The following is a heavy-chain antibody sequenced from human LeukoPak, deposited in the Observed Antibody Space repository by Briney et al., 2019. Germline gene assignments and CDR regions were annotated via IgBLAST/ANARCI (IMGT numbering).Heavy chain of an antibody. V-gene: IGHV4-31*03. CDR1: GGSISSGGYY. CDR3: ARDGGGYSYGGFDY. D-gene: IGHD5-18*01. J-gene: IGHJ4*02. CDR2: IYYSGST. Sequence: SETLSLTCTVSGGSISSGGYYWSWIHQHPGKGLEWIGYIYYSGSTYYNPSLKSRVTISVDTSKNQFSLKLSSVTAADTAVYYCARDGGGYSYGGFDYWGQGTLVTVSS.